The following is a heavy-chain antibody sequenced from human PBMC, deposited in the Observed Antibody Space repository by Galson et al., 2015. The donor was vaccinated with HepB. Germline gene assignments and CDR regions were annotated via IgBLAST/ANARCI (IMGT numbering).Heavy chain of an antibody. V-gene: IGHV1-69*06. CDR2: IIPIFGTA. CDR1: GGTFSSYA. D-gene: IGHD3-10*01. CDR3: ARGGVYYYGSGSYYNVL. J-gene: IGHJ4*02. Sequence: SVKVSCKASGGTFSSYAISWVRQAPGQGLEWMGGIIPIFGTANYAQKFQGRVTITADKSTSTAYMELSSLRSEDTAVYYCARGGVYYYGSGSYYNVLWGQGTLVTVSS.